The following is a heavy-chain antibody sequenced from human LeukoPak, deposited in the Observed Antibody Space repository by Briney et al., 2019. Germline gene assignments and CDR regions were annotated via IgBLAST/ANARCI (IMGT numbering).Heavy chain of an antibody. CDR3: ARVGVAAKSSRYFDS. J-gene: IGHJ4*02. CDR2: IYYSGST. Sequence: SETLSLTCTVSGGSISSSSYYWGWIRQPPGKGLEWIGYIYYSGSTYYNPSLKSRVTISVDTSKNQFSLKLSSVTAADTAVYYCARVGVAAKSSRYFDSWGQGTLVAVSS. D-gene: IGHD2-15*01. V-gene: IGHV4-31*03. CDR1: GGSISSSSYY.